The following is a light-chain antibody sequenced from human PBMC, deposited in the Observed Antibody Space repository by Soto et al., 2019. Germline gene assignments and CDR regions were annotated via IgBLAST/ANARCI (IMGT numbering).Light chain of an antibody. V-gene: IGLV1-40*01. Sequence: QSVLTQPPSVSGAPGQRVTISCTGSSSNIGAGYDVHWYQQLPGTAPKLLIYGNINRPSGVPDRFSGSKSGTSASLAITGLQADDEADYFCQSYDSSLSASVVFGGGTKVTVL. CDR3: QSYDSSLSASVV. CDR1: SSNIGAGYD. CDR2: GNI. J-gene: IGLJ2*01.